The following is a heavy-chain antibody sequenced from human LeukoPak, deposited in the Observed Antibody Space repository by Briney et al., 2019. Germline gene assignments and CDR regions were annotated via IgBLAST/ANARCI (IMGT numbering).Heavy chain of an antibody. CDR1: GFTFSSYW. D-gene: IGHD6-19*01. CDR2: IKQDGSEK. CDR3: ARGSAKGGRGLQWLVQGVNDY. J-gene: IGHJ4*02. V-gene: IGHV3-7*02. Sequence: GGSLRLSCAASGFTFSSYWMSWVRQAPGKGLEWVANIKQDGSEKYYVDSVKGRFTISRDNAKNSLYLQMNSLRAEDTAVYYCARGSAKGGRGLQWLVQGVNDYWGQGTLVTVSS.